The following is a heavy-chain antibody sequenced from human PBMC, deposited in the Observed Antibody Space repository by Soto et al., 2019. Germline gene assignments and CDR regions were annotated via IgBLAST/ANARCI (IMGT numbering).Heavy chain of an antibody. J-gene: IGHJ6*02. Sequence: QVQLVQSGAEVKKPGSSLKVSCKASGGTFTNYAFSWVRQAPGQGPEWMGGIIPIFGTPDYAQKFQGRVIITADESTRTVSMELNSLRSDDTVVYYCARERSVGYCITTTCPKPFYYYAMDVWGQGTTVTVSS. CDR2: IIPIFGTP. CDR1: GGTFTNYA. D-gene: IGHD2-2*01. CDR3: ARERSVGYCITTTCPKPFYYYAMDV. V-gene: IGHV1-69*12.